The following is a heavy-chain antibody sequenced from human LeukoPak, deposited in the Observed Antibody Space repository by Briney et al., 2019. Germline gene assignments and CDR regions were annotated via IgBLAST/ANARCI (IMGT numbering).Heavy chain of an antibody. CDR1: GFTFSSYA. V-gene: IGHV3-23*01. CDR2: VSRRGGDT. CDR3: AKDKQWLVFGGY. J-gene: IGHJ4*02. D-gene: IGHD6-19*01. Sequence: GVSLRLSCAASGFTFSSYAMNWVRQAPGKGLEWVSGVSRRGGDTYYADSVKGRFTISRDNSKNTLYLQMNSLRAEDTAVYYCAKDKQWLVFGGYWGQGTLVTVSS.